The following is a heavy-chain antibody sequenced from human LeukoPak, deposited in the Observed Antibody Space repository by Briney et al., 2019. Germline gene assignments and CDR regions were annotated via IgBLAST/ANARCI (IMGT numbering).Heavy chain of an antibody. CDR1: GLTSSNHA. CDR3: AKGLNGDLSWFDP. D-gene: IGHD4-17*01. J-gene: IGHJ5*02. CDR2: ISDGGSDT. Sequence: GGSLRLSCAASGLTSSNHAMTWVRQTPGKGPEWVSSISDGGSDTYYADSVKGRFTISRDNSKNTLYLQMNSLRAEDTAVYYCAKGLNGDLSWFDPWGQGTLVTVSS. V-gene: IGHV3-23*01.